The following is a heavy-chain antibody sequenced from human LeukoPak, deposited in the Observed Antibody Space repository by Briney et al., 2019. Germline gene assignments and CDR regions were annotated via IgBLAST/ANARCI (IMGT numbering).Heavy chain of an antibody. V-gene: IGHV3-73*01. D-gene: IGHD6-13*01. J-gene: IGHJ4*02. CDR1: GFTFSGSN. CDR3: METSSARY. CDR2: IRNKANSYVT. Sequence: PGGSLRLSCAASGFTFSGSNIHWVRQASGKGLEWVGRIRNKANSYVTTYAASVKGRLTMSKDDSKNTAYLQLNSLKTEDTAVYYCMETSSARYWGQGTLVTVSS.